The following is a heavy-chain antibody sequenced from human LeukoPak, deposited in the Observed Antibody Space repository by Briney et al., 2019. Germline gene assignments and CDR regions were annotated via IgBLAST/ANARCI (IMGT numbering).Heavy chain of an antibody. V-gene: IGHV3-64D*09. J-gene: IGHJ4*02. Sequence: GGSLRLSCSVSGFFFSTYAMHWVRQAPGKGLEYVSSITSYGDNTYYADSVKGRFTISRDNSKNTLYLQMSSLRAEDTAIYYCLKDNYGVGDCWGQGTLVTVSS. CDR3: LKDNYGVGDC. CDR1: GFFFSTYA. D-gene: IGHD4-17*01. CDR2: ITSYGDNT.